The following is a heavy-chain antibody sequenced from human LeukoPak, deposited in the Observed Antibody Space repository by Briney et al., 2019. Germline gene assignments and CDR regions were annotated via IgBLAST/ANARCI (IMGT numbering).Heavy chain of an antibody. J-gene: IGHJ4*02. D-gene: IGHD4-17*01. CDR1: GYTFTSYD. V-gene: IGHV1-69*13. Sequence: ASVKVSCKASGYTFTSYDINWVRQAPGQGLEWMGGIIPIFGTANYAQKFQGRVTITADESTSTAYMELSSLRSEDTAVYYCARLESYGDYYFDYWGQGTLVTVSS. CDR2: IIPIFGTA. CDR3: ARLESYGDYYFDY.